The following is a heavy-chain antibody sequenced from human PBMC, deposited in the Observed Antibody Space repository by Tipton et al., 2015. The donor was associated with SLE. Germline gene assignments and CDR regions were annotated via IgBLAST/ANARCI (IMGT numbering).Heavy chain of an antibody. CDR3: ARAPLHGDYDY. D-gene: IGHD4-17*01. CDR1: GGSISSGGYY. J-gene: IGHJ4*02. CDR2: IYYSGST. V-gene: IGHV4-30-4*08. Sequence: TLSLTCTVSGGSISSGGYYWSWIRQHPGKGLEWTGYIYYSGSTYYNPSLKSRVTISVDTSKNQFSLKMSSVTAADTAVYYCARAPLHGDYDYWGQGTLVTVSS.